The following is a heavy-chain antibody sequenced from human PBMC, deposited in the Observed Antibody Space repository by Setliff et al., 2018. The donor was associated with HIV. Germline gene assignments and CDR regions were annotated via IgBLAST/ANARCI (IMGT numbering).Heavy chain of an antibody. Sequence: PSETLSLTCTVSGGSISSSTYYWGWIRQPPGKGLEWIGYIYNSGITSYNPSLKSRVTISEDTSKNQFSLKLISVTAADTAVYYCARQVAARKVDYWGQGLLVTVSS. D-gene: IGHD6-13*01. CDR1: GGSISSSTYY. J-gene: IGHJ4*02. CDR2: IYNSGIT. CDR3: ARQVAARKVDY. V-gene: IGHV4-61*05.